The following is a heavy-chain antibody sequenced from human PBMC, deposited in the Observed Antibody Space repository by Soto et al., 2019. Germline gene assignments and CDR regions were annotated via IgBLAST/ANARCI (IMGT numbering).Heavy chain of an antibody. V-gene: IGHV4-59*01. CDR2: GYHSVSI. CDR1: GGSITDYY. D-gene: IGHD3-16*01. J-gene: IGHJ2*01. CDR3: ARAFAGFGAYWYFDL. Sequence: SETLSLTCTVSGGSITDYYWSWIRQPPGKALEWIGYGYHSVSIHYNPSLKTRVTISVDTSENRFSLRLSSVTAADTAVYYCARAFAGFGAYWYFDLWGRGTLVTVSS.